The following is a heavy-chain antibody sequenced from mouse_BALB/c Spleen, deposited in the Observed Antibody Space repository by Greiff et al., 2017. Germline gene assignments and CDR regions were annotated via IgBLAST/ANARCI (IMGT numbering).Heavy chain of an antibody. J-gene: IGHJ4*01. CDR1: GFSLTSYG. V-gene: IGHV2-2*02. CDR2: IWSGGST. Sequence: VKLMESGPGLVQPSQSLTITCTVSGFSLTSYGVHWVRQSPGKGLAWLGVIWSGGSTDYNAAYISRRSISKDNYKSQVFFKMNSLQANDTAIYFCARGGRYDGYYAMDYWGQGTSVTVSS. CDR3: ARGGRYDGYYAMDY. D-gene: IGHD2-14*01.